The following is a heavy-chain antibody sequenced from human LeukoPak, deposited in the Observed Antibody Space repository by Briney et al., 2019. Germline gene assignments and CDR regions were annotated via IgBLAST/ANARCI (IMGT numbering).Heavy chain of an antibody. CDR3: AERLGSTSGFDP. Sequence: GGSLRLSCAASGFTFHDYAMHWVRQAPGKGLEWVSGISWNSIGIGYADSVRGRFTISRDNAKNSLYLQMDSLRAEDTALYYCAERLGSTSGFDPWGQGTLVTVSS. V-gene: IGHV3-9*01. CDR2: ISWNSIGI. J-gene: IGHJ5*02. CDR1: GFTFHDYA. D-gene: IGHD3-16*01.